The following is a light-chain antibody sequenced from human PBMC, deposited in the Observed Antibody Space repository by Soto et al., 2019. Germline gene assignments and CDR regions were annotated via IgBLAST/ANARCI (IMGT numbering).Light chain of an antibody. J-gene: IGKJ1*01. CDR3: QQYGRSPTWT. CDR2: GGX. V-gene: IGKV3-20*01. CDR1: QGFSSSY. Sequence: IELTQSAGTLSLSPGESATLACRASQGFSSSYLAGYPQKPGQSPRILXXGGXSRATGIPERFSGSGSGKDFTLTISRLEPEEFAVYYCQQYGRSPTWTFGQGTKVDI.